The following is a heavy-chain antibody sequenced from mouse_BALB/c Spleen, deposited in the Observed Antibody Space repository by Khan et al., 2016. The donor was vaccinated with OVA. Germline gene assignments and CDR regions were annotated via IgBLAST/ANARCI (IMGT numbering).Heavy chain of an antibody. J-gene: IGHJ2*01. D-gene: IGHD1-1*01. V-gene: IGHV14-3*02. CDR3: ATYYYGSSRYFDY. CDR1: GFNIKDTY. Sequence: VQLKESGAEFVKPGASVRLSCTASGFNIKDTYMHWVKQRPEQGLEWIGRIDPENGNTKYDPKFQGQATITADTSSNTAYLQLSSLTSEDTAVYYCATYYYGSSRYFDYWGQGTTLTVSA. CDR2: IDPENGNT.